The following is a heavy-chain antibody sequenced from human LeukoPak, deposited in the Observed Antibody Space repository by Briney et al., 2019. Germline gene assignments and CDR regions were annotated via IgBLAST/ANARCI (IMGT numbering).Heavy chain of an antibody. V-gene: IGHV3-7*05. Sequence: HAGGSLRLSCAASGLTLSNYWMNWVRQAPGKGLEWVANIKQDGTEKYYVDSVKGRFTISRDNAENSLNLQMNSLRAEDTAVYYCARGMTVAANWFDPWGQGTLVTVSS. D-gene: IGHD4/OR15-4a*01. CDR3: ARGMTVAANWFDP. CDR1: GLTLSNYW. CDR2: IKQDGTEK. J-gene: IGHJ5*02.